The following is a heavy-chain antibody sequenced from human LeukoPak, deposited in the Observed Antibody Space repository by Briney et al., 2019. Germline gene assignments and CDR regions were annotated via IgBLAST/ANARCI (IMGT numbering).Heavy chain of an antibody. D-gene: IGHD4-11*01. CDR2: ISGNSGAT. CDR1: GFTFSSYP. V-gene: IGHV3-23*01. J-gene: IGHJ4*02. CDR3: SKAGDTNYYRHGDY. Sequence: GGSLRLSCATSGFTFSSYPMSWVRQAPGRGLEWVSVISGNSGATYYADSVKGRFTISRDNAKNTVYLQMNNLRGEDTALYYCSKAGDTNYYRHGDYWGQGTLVAVSS.